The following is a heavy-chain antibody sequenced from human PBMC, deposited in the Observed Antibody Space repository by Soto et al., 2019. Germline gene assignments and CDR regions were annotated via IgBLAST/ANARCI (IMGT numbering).Heavy chain of an antibody. CDR2: ISGSGGST. CDR3: AKGLYYSDSSGYYIQDY. J-gene: IGHJ4*02. D-gene: IGHD3-22*01. V-gene: IGHV3-23*01. CDR1: GFTFSSYA. Sequence: GGSLRLSCAASGFTFSSYAMSWVRQAPGKGLEWVSAISGSGGSTYYADSVKGRFTISRDNSKNTLYLQMNSLRAEDTAVYYCAKGLYYSDSSGYYIQDYWGQGTLVTVSS.